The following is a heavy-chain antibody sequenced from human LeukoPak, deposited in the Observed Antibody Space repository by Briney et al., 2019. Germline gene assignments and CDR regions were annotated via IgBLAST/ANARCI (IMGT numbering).Heavy chain of an antibody. Sequence: PGGSLTLSCTVSGFIFSDSWMAWIRQAPGKGLEWVAIIEKNGSGKNYVDSVKGRFIISRDNAKNSLFLQMDSLKVEDTAIYYCTTDRWYSADHWGQGTLVTVSS. V-gene: IGHV3-7*03. D-gene: IGHD2-15*01. CDR3: TTDRWYSADH. CDR2: IEKNGSGK. J-gene: IGHJ5*02. CDR1: GFIFSDSW.